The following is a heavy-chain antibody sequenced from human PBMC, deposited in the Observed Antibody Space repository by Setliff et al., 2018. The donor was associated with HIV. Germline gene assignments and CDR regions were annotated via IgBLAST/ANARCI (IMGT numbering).Heavy chain of an antibody. CDR1: DGSVSSTGYY. V-gene: IGHV4-31*03. Sequence: SETLSLTCIVSDGSVSSTGYYWSWLRQHPGKGLEWIGNIYYSGSTNYNPSLKSRLTISLDTSNTQFSLKLSSVTAADTAVYFCAREKYKFGYQVYFFDSWGQGTLVTVSS. CDR2: IYYSGST. CDR3: AREKYKFGYQVYFFDS. D-gene: IGHD5-12*01. J-gene: IGHJ4*02.